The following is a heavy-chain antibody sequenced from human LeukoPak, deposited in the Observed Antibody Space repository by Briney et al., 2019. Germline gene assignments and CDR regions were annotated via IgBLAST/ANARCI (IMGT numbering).Heavy chain of an antibody. V-gene: IGHV3-30-3*01. CDR2: ISYDGSNK. Sequence: GGSLRLSCAASGFTFSSYAMHWVRQAPGKGLEWVAVISYDGSNKYYADSVKGRFTISRDNSKNTLYLQMNSLRAEDTAVYYCARGLYGSGSYCNDYWGQGTLVTASS. CDR3: ARGLYGSGSYCNDY. J-gene: IGHJ4*02. CDR1: GFTFSSYA. D-gene: IGHD3-10*01.